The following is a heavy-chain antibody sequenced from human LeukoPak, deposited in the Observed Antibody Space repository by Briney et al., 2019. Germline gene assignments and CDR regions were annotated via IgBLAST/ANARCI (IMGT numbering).Heavy chain of an antibody. CDR3: ARDRRWDLLHAFDV. V-gene: IGHV4-4*02. CDR2: VELSGRT. D-gene: IGHD1-26*01. J-gene: IGHJ3*01. Sequence: KPSGTLSLTCGVSGGSISSTNWWTWVRQPPGEGLEWIGEVELSGRTNYNPSLESRVTISVDMSANHISLKLTSVTAADTAVYYCARDRRWDLLHAFDVWGQGAMITVSS. CDR1: GGSISSTNW.